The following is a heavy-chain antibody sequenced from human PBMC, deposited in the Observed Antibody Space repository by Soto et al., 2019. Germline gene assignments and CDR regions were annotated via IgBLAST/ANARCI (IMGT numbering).Heavy chain of an antibody. D-gene: IGHD3-10*01. V-gene: IGHV3-48*01. CDR2: ISSSSSTI. Sequence: EVQLVESGGGLVQPGGSLRLSCAASGFTFSSYSMNWVRQAPGKGLEWVSYISSSSSTIYYADSVKGRFTISRDNAKNSLYLQMNSLRAEDTAVYYCARDAGRSYYYGSGTFDYWGQGTLVTVSS. J-gene: IGHJ4*02. CDR1: GFTFSSYS. CDR3: ARDAGRSYYYGSGTFDY.